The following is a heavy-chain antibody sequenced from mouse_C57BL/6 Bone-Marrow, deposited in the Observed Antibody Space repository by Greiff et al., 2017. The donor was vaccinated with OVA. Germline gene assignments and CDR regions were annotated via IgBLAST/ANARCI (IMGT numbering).Heavy chain of an antibody. J-gene: IGHJ2*01. Sequence: VQLQQSGAELARPGASVKLSCKASGYTFTSYGISWVKQRTGQGLEWIGEIYPRSGNTYYNEKFKGKATLTADKSSSTAYMELRSLTSEDSAVYFCARKGTTVFDYWGQGTTLTVSS. CDR3: ARKGTTVFDY. CDR1: GYTFTSYG. V-gene: IGHV1-81*01. D-gene: IGHD1-1*01. CDR2: IYPRSGNT.